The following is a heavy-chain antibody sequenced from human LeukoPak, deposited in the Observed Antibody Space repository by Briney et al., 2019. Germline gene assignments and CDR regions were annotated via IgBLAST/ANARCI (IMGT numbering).Heavy chain of an antibody. CDR3: ARVPPLQQLGTYYHYYYGMDV. CDR2: IYYSGST. Sequence: SETLSLTCTVSGGSISSYYWSWIRQPPGKGLEWIGYIYYSGSTIYNPSLKSRVTISVDTSKNQFSLKLSSVTAADTAVYYCARVPPLQQLGTYYHYYYGMDVWGQGTTVTVSS. D-gene: IGHD6-6*01. V-gene: IGHV4-59*01. J-gene: IGHJ6*02. CDR1: GGSISSYY.